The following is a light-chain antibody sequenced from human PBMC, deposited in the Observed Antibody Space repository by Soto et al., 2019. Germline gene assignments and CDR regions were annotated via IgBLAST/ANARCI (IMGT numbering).Light chain of an antibody. CDR3: SSYTSTNTGV. CDR2: DVR. Sequence: QSALTKPASVSGSPGQSITISCTGTSSDVGGYNFVSWYQQHPGKAPKFIIYDVRNRPSGVSNRFSGSRSGNTASLTISGLQAEDEADYYCSSYTSTNTGVFGGGTKLTVL. J-gene: IGLJ2*01. V-gene: IGLV2-14*03. CDR1: SSDVGGYNF.